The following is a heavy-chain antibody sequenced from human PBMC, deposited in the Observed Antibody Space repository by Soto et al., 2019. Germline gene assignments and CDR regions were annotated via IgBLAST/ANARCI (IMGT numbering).Heavy chain of an antibody. CDR3: ARSIASLGWYFDL. CDR2: ISNDGRND. CDR1: GFTFSSYA. V-gene: IGHV3-30*04. D-gene: IGHD2-15*01. Sequence: QVQLVESGGGVVQPGRSLRLSCADSGFTFSSYAMHWVRQSPGNGLEWVAGISNDGRNDYYADYVKDRFTISRDNSKSTLFLQMNSLRVDEDTAIYYCARSIASLGWYFDLWGRGTPVTVSS. J-gene: IGHJ2*01.